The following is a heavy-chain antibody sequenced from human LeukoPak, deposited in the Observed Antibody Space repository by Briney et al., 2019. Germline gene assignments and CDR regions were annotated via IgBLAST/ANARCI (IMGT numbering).Heavy chain of an antibody. CDR2: ISSNGGST. CDR1: GFTFSSYT. D-gene: IGHD6-19*01. V-gene: IGHV3-64*01. J-gene: IGHJ4*02. CDR3: ARQASSGWYGY. Sequence: GGSLRLSCAASGFTFSSYTMHWVRQAPGKGLEYVSAISSNGGSTYYANSVKGRFTISRDNSKSTLYLQMGSLRAEDTAVYYCARQASSGWYGYWGQGTLVTVSS.